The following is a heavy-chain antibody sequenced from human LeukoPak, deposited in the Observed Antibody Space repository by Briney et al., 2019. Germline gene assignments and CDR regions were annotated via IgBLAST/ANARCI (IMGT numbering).Heavy chain of an antibody. CDR1: GGSISSYY. CDR3: ARVLGGSGSYYYYFDY. Sequence: SETLSLTCTVSGGSISSYYWSWIRQPPGKGLEWIGYIYYSGSTNYNPSLKSRVTISVDTSKNQFSLKLSSVTAADTAVYYCARVLGGSGSYYYYFDYWGQGTLVTVSS. D-gene: IGHD1-26*01. V-gene: IGHV4-59*01. J-gene: IGHJ4*02. CDR2: IYYSGST.